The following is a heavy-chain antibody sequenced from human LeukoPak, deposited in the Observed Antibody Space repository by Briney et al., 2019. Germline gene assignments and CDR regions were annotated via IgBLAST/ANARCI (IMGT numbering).Heavy chain of an antibody. CDR2: IYYSGST. CDR1: GGSISSSSYY. V-gene: IGHV4-39*01. Sequence: SETLSLTCTVSGGSISSSSYYWGWIRQPPGKGLEWIGSIYYSGSTYYNPSLKSRVTISVDTSKNQFSLRLSSVTAADTAVYYCARSDDKMYSSGWPPDFGYWGQGTLVTVSS. J-gene: IGHJ4*02. CDR3: ARSDDKMYSSGWPPDFGY. D-gene: IGHD6-19*01.